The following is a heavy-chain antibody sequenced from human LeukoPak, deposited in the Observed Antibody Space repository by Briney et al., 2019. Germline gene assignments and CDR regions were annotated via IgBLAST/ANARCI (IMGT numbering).Heavy chain of an antibody. J-gene: IGHJ4*02. CDR3: AKRTPYTGSSQSFDY. D-gene: IGHD1-26*01. CDR1: GFTFSDYA. CDR2: ISGSADNT. V-gene: IGHV3-23*01. Sequence: GGSLRLSCVASGFTFSDYAMSWVRQAPGKGLEWVSAISGSADNTYYADSVKGRFAISRDNSKNTLYLQLSTLRADDTAVYYCAKRTPYTGSSQSFDYWGQGTLITVSS.